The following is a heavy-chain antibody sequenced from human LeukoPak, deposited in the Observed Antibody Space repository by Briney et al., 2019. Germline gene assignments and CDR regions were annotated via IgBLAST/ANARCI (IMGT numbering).Heavy chain of an antibody. Sequence: GGSLRLSCAASGFTFSSYAMHWVRQAPGKGLEWVAVISYDGSNKHYADSVKGRFTISRDNSKNTLYLQMSSLRAEDTAVYYCARVSTVTTFYYYYGMDVWDQGTTVTVSS. V-gene: IGHV3-30-3*01. CDR3: ARVSTVTTFYYYYGMDV. CDR2: ISYDGSNK. CDR1: GFTFSSYA. D-gene: IGHD4-17*01. J-gene: IGHJ6*02.